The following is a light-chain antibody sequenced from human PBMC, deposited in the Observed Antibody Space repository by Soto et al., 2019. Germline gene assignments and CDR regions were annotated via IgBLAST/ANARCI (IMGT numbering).Light chain of an antibody. CDR3: QQRSNWPT. J-gene: IGKJ4*01. CDR2: DAS. V-gene: IGKV3-11*01. CDR1: ESINNL. Sequence: EIVLTQSQATLSLSPGERATLSCRANESINNLLAWYQQKPGQAPWLLIFDASHRPTGTPARFSGSGSGTEFTLTISALEPEDFAVYYCQQRSNWPTFGGGTRVDIK.